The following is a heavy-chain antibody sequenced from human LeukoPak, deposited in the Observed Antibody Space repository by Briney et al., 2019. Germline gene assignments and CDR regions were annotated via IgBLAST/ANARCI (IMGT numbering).Heavy chain of an antibody. CDR2: INTNTGNP. J-gene: IGHJ6*02. D-gene: IGHD2-15*01. CDR1: GYTFTSYA. Sequence: ASVKVSCKASGYTFTSYAMNWVRQAPGQGLEWMGWINTNTGNPTYAQGFTGRFVFSLDTSVSAAYLQISSLKAEDTAVHYCAIVVVVAPNGMDVWGQGTTVTVSS. V-gene: IGHV7-4-1*02. CDR3: AIVVVVAPNGMDV.